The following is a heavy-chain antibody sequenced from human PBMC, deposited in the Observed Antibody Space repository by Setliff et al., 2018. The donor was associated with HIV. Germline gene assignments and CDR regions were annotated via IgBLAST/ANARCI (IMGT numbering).Heavy chain of an antibody. Sequence: SETLSLTCSVSGGSISSGSYHWSWIRQSAGKGLEWIGRIYTGGSTNYNPSLKSLVTISVDTSKNHFSLNLSSVTAADTAVYYCARDGRWSSGWFDPWGQGILVTVSS. V-gene: IGHV4-61*02. J-gene: IGHJ5*02. CDR3: ARDGRWSSGWFDP. D-gene: IGHD2-15*01. CDR2: IYTGGST. CDR1: GGSISSGSYH.